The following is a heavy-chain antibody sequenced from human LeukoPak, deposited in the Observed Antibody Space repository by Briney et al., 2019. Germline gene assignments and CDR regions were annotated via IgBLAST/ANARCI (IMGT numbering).Heavy chain of an antibody. D-gene: IGHD3-22*01. CDR3: ARFYDSSGYYFDY. CDR2: IYHSGST. V-gene: IGHV4-38-2*02. Sequence: SETLSLTCTVSGYSISSGYYWGWIRQPPGKGLAWIGSIYHSGSTYYNPSLKSRVTISVDTSKNQFSLKLSSVTAADTAVYYCARFYDSSGYYFDYWGQGTLVTVSS. J-gene: IGHJ4*02. CDR1: GYSISSGYY.